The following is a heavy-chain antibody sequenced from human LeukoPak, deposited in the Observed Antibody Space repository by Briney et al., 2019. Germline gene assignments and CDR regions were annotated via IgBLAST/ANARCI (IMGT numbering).Heavy chain of an antibody. CDR3: ASHYYDSSGYYVFDY. CDR2: IYYSGST. D-gene: IGHD3-22*01. V-gene: IGHV4-59*12. CDR1: GGSISSYY. Sequence: SETLSLTCTVSGGSISSYYWSWIRQPPGKGLEWIGYIYYSGSTNYNPSLKSRVTISVDTSKNQFSLKLSSVTAADTAVYYCASHYYDSSGYYVFDYWGQGTLVTVSS. J-gene: IGHJ4*02.